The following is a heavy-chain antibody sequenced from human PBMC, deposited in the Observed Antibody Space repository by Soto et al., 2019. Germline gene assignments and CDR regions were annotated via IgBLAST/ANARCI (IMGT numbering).Heavy chain of an antibody. D-gene: IGHD6-19*01. CDR1: GGSFSGYY. CDR2: INHSGGT. Sequence: QVQLQQWGAGLLKPSETLSLTCAVYGGSFSGYYWSWIRQPPGKGLEWIGEINHSGGTNYNPSLKSRVTISVDTSKNQFSLKLSSVTAADTAVYYCARGREQWLTPGYFDYWGQGTLVTVSS. V-gene: IGHV4-34*01. CDR3: ARGREQWLTPGYFDY. J-gene: IGHJ4*02.